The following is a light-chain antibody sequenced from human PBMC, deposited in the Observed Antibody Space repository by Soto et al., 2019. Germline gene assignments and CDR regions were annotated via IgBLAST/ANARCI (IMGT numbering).Light chain of an antibody. Sequence: SALTQPASVSGSPGQSITISCTGTSSDVGSRNLVSWYQQYPGKAPKLIIFEASKRPSGVSNRFSGSKSGSTASLTISGLQAEDEADYYCCSHAGSSNYVFXTGTKGTVL. J-gene: IGLJ1*01. CDR1: SSDVGSRNL. CDR2: EAS. V-gene: IGLV2-23*01. CDR3: CSHAGSSNYV.